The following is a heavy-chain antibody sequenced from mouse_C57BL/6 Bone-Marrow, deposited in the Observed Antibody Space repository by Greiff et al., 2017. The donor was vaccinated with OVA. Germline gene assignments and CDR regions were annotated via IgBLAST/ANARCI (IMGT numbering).Heavy chain of an antibody. CDR2: IYPRSGNT. V-gene: IGHV1-81*01. Sequence: VKLVESGAELARPGASVKLSCKASGYTFTSYGISWVKQRTGQGLEWIGEIYPRSGNTYYNEKFKGKATLTADKSSSTAYMELRSLTSEDSAVYFCGVITTVVIDYWGQGTTLTVSS. D-gene: IGHD1-1*01. CDR3: GVITTVVIDY. J-gene: IGHJ2*01. CDR1: GYTFTSYG.